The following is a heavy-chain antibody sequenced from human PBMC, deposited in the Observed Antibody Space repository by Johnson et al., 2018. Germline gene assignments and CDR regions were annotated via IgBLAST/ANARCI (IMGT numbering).Heavy chain of an antibody. CDR2: IYWDDGE. D-gene: IGHD4/OR15-4a*01. V-gene: IGHV2-5*02. Sequence: QVTLKESGPTLVKPTQTLTLSCNFSGFSLSNGGVGVGWIRQPPAQALDWLALIYWDDGELYSPSLKSSLAITKDTSQNQVILTVTNMDPVDTATYYCARRRVNMAFDPWGQGTLGTVSS. CDR1: GFSLSNGGVG. J-gene: IGHJ5*02. CDR3: ARRRVNMAFDP.